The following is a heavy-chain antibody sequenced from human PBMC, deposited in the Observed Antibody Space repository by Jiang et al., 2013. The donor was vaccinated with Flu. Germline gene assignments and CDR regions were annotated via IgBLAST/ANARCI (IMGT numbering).Heavy chain of an antibody. CDR2: IDDTGDT. J-gene: IGHJ3*01. Sequence: PGLVKPSETLYLTCTVSGGAIRAFYWSWIRQSPGKGLEWIGRIDDTGDTNYNPSLERRVTISVDASKNQFSMRLTSVTAADSAVYYCAREYDLLTKDAFDFWGQGTVVSVSS. V-gene: IGHV4-59*01. CDR1: GGAIRAFY. D-gene: IGHD3-9*01. CDR3: AREYDLLTKDAFDF.